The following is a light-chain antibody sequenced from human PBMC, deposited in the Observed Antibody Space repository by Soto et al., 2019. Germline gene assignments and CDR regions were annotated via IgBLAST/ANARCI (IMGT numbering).Light chain of an antibody. CDR3: CSYTSSSPYV. V-gene: IGLV2-14*01. J-gene: IGLJ1*01. CDR2: QVS. CDR1: SSDLGGYNY. Sequence: QSALTQPAPVSGSPGQSITISCTGTSSDLGGYNYVSWYQHHPGKAPKLMIYQVSNRPSGVSNRFSGSKSGNTASLTISGLQAEDEADYYCCSYTSSSPYVFGTGTKLTVL.